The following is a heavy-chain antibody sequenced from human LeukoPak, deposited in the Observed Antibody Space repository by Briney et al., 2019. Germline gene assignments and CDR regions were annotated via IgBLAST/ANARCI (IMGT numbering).Heavy chain of an antibody. CDR1: GGSISSSRDY. V-gene: IGHV4-61*05. J-gene: IGHJ5*02. CDR3: ARGGSGRKSGWFDP. Sequence: PSETLSLTCIVSGGSISSSRDYWAWIRQPPGKGLEWIGYIYYSGSTNYNPSLKSRVTISVDTSKNQFSLKLSSVTAADTAVYYCARGGSGRKSGWFDPWGQGTLVTVSS. D-gene: IGHD3-10*01. CDR2: IYYSGST.